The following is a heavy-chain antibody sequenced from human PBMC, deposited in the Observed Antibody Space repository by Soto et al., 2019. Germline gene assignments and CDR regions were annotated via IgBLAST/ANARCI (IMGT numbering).Heavy chain of an antibody. V-gene: IGHV1-69*02. CDR2: IIPILGIA. D-gene: IGHD5-12*01. CDR1: GGTFSSYT. J-gene: IGHJ4*02. CDR3: AREDIVATAIREY. Sequence: QVQLVQSGAEVKKPGSSVKVSCKASGGTFSSYTISWVRQAPGQGLEWMGRIIPILGIANYAQKFQGRVTITADKSTSTAYMELSSLRSEDTAVYYCAREDIVATAIREYWGQGTLVTVSS.